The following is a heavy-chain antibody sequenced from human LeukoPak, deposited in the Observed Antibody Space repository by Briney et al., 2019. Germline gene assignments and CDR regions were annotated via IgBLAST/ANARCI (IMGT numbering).Heavy chain of an antibody. Sequence: ASVKVSCKASGYTFTGYYMHWVRQAPGQGLEWMGWINPDSGGTNYAQKFQGRVTMTRDTSISTAYMELSGLRSDDTAVYSCARVTDYYDNSGYSPNLDYWGQGTLVTVSS. J-gene: IGHJ4*02. CDR2: INPDSGGT. CDR3: ARVTDYYDNSGYSPNLDY. V-gene: IGHV1-2*02. D-gene: IGHD3-22*01. CDR1: GYTFTGYY.